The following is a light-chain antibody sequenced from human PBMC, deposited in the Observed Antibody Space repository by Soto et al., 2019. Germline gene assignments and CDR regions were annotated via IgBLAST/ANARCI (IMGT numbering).Light chain of an antibody. Sequence: SYELTQPPSVSVSPGQTASITCSGDKLGAKYVCWYQQRPGQSPVLVIYQDNMRPSGIPERFSGSNSGNTATLTISGTQAIDEADYYCQAWDSSTVVFGGGTKLTVL. J-gene: IGLJ2*01. V-gene: IGLV3-1*01. CDR3: QAWDSSTVV. CDR1: KLGAKY. CDR2: QDN.